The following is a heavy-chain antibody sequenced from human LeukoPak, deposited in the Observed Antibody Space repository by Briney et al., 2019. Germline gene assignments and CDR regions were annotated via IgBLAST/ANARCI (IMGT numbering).Heavy chain of an antibody. V-gene: IGHV4-59*01. CDR1: GGSISSYY. CDR2: IYYSGST. D-gene: IGHD4-17*01. J-gene: IGHJ4*02. CDR3: ARNHYGHPLDY. Sequence: PSETLSLTCTVSGGSISSYYWSWIRQPPGKGLEWIGYIYYSGSTNYNPSLKSRVTISVDTSKNQFSLKLTSVTAADTAVYYCARNHYGHPLDYWGQGTLVTVSS.